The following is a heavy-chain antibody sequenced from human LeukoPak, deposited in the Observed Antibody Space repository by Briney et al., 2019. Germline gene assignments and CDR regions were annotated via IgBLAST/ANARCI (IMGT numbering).Heavy chain of an antibody. CDR3: ARAYSSGYYPPENFFNS. J-gene: IGHJ4*02. CDR2: IYTSGST. V-gene: IGHV4-61*02. D-gene: IGHD3-22*01. CDR1: GGSISSGSYC. Sequence: PSQTLSLTCTVSGGSISSGSYCWSWIRQPAGKGLEWIGGIYTSGSTNYDPSLKSRFTISADTSRNQFSLKLSSVTAADTAVYYCARAYSSGYYPPENFFNSWGQGTLVTVSS.